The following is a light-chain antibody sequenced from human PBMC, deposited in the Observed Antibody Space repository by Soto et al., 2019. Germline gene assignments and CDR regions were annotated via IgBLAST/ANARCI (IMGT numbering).Light chain of an antibody. CDR3: AAWDDSLSGVV. J-gene: IGLJ2*01. CDR1: SSNIGSNY. Sequence: QSVLTQPPSASGTPGQRVTISCSGSSSNIGSNYVFWYQHLPGTAPKLLIYRNNQRPSGVPDRFSGSTSATSASLAISGRRSEDEKDYYCAAWDDSLSGVVFGGGTKLTVL. V-gene: IGLV1-47*01. CDR2: RNN.